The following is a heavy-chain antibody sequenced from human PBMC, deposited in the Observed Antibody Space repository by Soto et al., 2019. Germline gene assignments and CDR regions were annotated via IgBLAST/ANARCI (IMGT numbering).Heavy chain of an antibody. CDR2: ISNSGGST. Sequence: EVQLLESGGGLVHPGESLRLSCAASGFTFTSYAMTWVRQAPGKGLEWVSGISNSGGSTYYADSVKGRFTLSRDNSKNTVYLQMNSLGVEDTAVYYCAKTQFGGVNNWFDSWGQGTLVTVSS. D-gene: IGHD3-16*01. J-gene: IGHJ5*01. CDR1: GFTFTSYA. V-gene: IGHV3-23*01. CDR3: AKTQFGGVNNWFDS.